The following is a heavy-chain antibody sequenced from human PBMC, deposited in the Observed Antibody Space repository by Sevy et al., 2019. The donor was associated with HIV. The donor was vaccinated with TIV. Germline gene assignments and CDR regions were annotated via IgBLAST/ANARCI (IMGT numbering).Heavy chain of an antibody. Sequence: ASVKVSCKASGYSFTDHYIHWVRQAPGQGLEWMGWINPNSGGINEEQKLQGRLTMTRDTSIKTAYMELSRLRFDDTAMYYCARDKRGYNTPLKGGIDYWGQGTVVTVSS. J-gene: IGHJ4*02. V-gene: IGHV1-2*02. D-gene: IGHD3-3*01. CDR1: GYSFTDHY. CDR2: INPNSGGI. CDR3: ARDKRGYNTPLKGGIDY.